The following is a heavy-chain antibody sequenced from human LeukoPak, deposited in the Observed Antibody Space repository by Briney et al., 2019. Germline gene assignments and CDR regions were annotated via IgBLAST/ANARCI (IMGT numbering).Heavy chain of an antibody. CDR2: IYTSGST. D-gene: IGHD2-2*01. CDR1: GGSISSYY. Sequence: TPSETLSLTCTVSGGSISSYYWSWIRQPPGKGLEWIGYIYTSGSTNYNPSLKSRVTISVDTSKNQFSLKLSSVTAADTAVYYCAREQVVPAALDYWGQGTLVTVSS. V-gene: IGHV4-4*08. CDR3: AREQVVPAALDY. J-gene: IGHJ4*02.